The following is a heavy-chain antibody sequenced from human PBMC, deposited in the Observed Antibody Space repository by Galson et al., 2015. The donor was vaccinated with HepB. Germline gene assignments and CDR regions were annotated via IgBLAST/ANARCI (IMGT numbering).Heavy chain of an antibody. CDR1: GFTFSSYA. D-gene: IGHD4-17*01. Sequence: SLRLSCAASGFTFSSYAMHWVHQAPGKGLEWVAVISYDGSNKYYADSVKGRFTISRDNSKNTLYLQMNSLRAEDTAVYYCARDYGDYEYFDYWGQGTLVTVSS. CDR2: ISYDGSNK. V-gene: IGHV3-30-3*01. CDR3: ARDYGDYEYFDY. J-gene: IGHJ4*02.